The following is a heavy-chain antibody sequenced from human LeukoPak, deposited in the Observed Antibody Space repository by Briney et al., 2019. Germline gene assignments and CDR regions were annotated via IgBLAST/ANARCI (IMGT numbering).Heavy chain of an antibody. CDR1: GFTFSSYA. D-gene: IGHD2-15*01. Sequence: GGSLRLSCAASGFTFSSYAMHWVRQAPGQGLEWVSSISSSSSYIYYADSVKGRFTISRDNAKNSLYLQMNSLRAEDTAVYYCARLGYCSGGSCSFYFDYWGQGTLVTVSS. J-gene: IGHJ4*02. CDR3: ARLGYCSGGSCSFYFDY. V-gene: IGHV3-21*01. CDR2: ISSSSSYI.